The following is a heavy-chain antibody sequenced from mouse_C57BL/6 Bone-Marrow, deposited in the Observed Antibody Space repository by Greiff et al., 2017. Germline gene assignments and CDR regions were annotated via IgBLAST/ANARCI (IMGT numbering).Heavy chain of an antibody. J-gene: IGHJ2*01. V-gene: IGHV1-55*01. CDR3: GRGRTRDFDY. CDR1: GYTFTSYW. CDR2: IYPGSGST. D-gene: IGHD3-3*01. Sequence: QVQLQQPGAELVKPGASVKMSCKASGYTFTSYWITWVKQRPGQGLEWIGDIYPGSGSTNYNEKFKSKGTLTVDTSSSTAYVQLSSLTTEDAAVYYCGRGRTRDFDYWGQGTTLTVSS.